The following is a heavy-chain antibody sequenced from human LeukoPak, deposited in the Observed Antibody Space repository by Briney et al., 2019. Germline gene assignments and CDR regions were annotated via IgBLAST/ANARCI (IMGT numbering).Heavy chain of an antibody. V-gene: IGHV4-34*01. J-gene: IGHJ4*02. CDR3: ARSGYSYGYNY. CDR2: INYSGST. CDR1: GGSFSGYY. Sequence: SETLSLTCAVYGGSFSGYYWSWIRQPPGKGLEWIGEINYSGSTNYNPSLKSRLTISIDTSKNQFSLKLSSVTAADTAVYYCARSGYSYGYNYWGQGTLVTVSS. D-gene: IGHD5-18*01.